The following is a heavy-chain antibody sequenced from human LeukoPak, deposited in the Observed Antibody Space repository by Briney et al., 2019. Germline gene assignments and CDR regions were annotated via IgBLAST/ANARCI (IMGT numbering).Heavy chain of an antibody. J-gene: IGHJ4*02. CDR3: ARVPINYYDSSGYYSY. V-gene: IGHV1-69*04. D-gene: IGHD3-22*01. Sequence: SVKVSCKASGGTFSSYAISWVRQAPGQGLEWMGRIIPILGIANYAQKFQGRATITADKSTSTAYMELSSLRSEDTAVYYCARVPINYYDSSGYYSYWGQGTLVTVSS. CDR2: IIPILGIA. CDR1: GGTFSSYA.